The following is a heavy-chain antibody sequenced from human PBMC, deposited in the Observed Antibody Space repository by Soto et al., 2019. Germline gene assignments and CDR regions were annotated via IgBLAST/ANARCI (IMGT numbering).Heavy chain of an antibody. D-gene: IGHD6-19*01. CDR3: ANSQAVAGTDIDY. CDR1: GFTFSSYG. Sequence: PGGSLRLSCAASGFTFSSYGMHWVRQAPGKGLEWVAVISYDGSNKYYGDSVKGRFTISRDNSKDTFFLQMNSLRAEDTAVYYCANSQAVAGTDIDYWGQGTLVTVSS. J-gene: IGHJ4*02. V-gene: IGHV3-30*18. CDR2: ISYDGSNK.